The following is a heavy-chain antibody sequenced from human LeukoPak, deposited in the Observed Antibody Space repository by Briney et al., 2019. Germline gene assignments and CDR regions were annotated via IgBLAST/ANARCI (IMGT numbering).Heavy chain of an antibody. CDR1: GGTFSSYA. V-gene: IGHV1-69*04. CDR3: ARDLIAAAGIPYYGMDV. CDR2: IIPILGIA. D-gene: IGHD6-13*01. Sequence: SVNVSCKASGGTFSSYAISWVRQAPGQGVEWMGRIIPILGIANYAQKFQGRVTISADKSTSTAYMELSSLRSEDTAVYYCARDLIAAAGIPYYGMDVWGQGTTVTVSS. J-gene: IGHJ6*02.